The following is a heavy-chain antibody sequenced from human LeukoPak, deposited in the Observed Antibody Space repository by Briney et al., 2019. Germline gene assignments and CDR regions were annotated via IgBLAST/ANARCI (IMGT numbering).Heavy chain of an antibody. CDR2: INHSRST. V-gene: IGHV4-34*01. CDR1: DGSFSGYY. J-gene: IGHJ3*02. CDR3: ARLRPTRPFASDAFDI. D-gene: IGHD6-6*01. Sequence: SETLSLTCAVYDGSFSGYYWSWIRQPPGKGQEWIGEINHSRSTNYNPSLKSRIAISVDTSKNQFSLRLSSVTAADTAVYYCARLRPTRPFASDAFDIWGQGTVVTVSS.